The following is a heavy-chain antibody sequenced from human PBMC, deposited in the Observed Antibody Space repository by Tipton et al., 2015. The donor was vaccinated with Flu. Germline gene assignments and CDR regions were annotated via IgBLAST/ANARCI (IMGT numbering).Heavy chain of an antibody. V-gene: IGHV4-39*07. Sequence: LSCTVSGASISSESYYWGWIRQPPGKGLEWIGNIYHSGSTNYNPSLKSRVTISLDKPKNQFSLNLSSVTAADTAVYYCARVGAVTMVRGLAFDAFDIWGLGTMVAVSS. CDR3: ARVGAVTMVRGLAFDAFDI. J-gene: IGHJ3*02. CDR2: IYHSGST. D-gene: IGHD3-10*01. CDR1: GASISSESYY.